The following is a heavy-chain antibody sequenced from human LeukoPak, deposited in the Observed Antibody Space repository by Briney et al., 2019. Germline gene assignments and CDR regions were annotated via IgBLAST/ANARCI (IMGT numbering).Heavy chain of an antibody. V-gene: IGHV4-30-2*01. CDR1: GGSISSGGYS. CDR3: ARVARAPFNWFDP. CDR2: IYHSGST. J-gene: IGHJ5*02. Sequence: PSETLSLTCAVSGGSISSGGYSWSWIRQPPGKGLEWIGYIYHSGSTYYNPSLKSRVTISVDRSKNQFSLKLSSVTAADTAVYYCARVARAPFNWFDPWGQGTLVTVSS.